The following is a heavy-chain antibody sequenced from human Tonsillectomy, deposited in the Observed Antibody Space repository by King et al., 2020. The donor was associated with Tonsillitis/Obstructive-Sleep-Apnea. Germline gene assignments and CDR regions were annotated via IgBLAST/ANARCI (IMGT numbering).Heavy chain of an antibody. CDR1: GYTFTSYY. J-gene: IGHJ1*01. CDR3: ARVVGYCSGGTCYSGAEYFQD. D-gene: IGHD2-15*01. CDR2: INPSGGST. V-gene: IGHV1-46*01. Sequence: QLVQSGAEVKKPGASVKVSCKASGYTFTSYYMHWVRQAPGQGLEWMGIINPSGGSTSYAQKFQGRVTMTRDTSTSTVYMELSSLRSEDTAVYYCARVVGYCSGGTCYSGAEYFQDWGQGTLVTVSA.